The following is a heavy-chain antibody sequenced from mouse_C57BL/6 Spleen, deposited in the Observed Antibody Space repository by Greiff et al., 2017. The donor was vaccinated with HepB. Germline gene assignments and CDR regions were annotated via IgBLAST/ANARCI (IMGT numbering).Heavy chain of an antibody. V-gene: IGHV5-4*01. Sequence: DVKLVESGGGLVKPGGSLKLSCAASGFTFSSYAMSWVRQTPEKRLEWVATISAGGSYTYYPDNVKGRFTISRDNAKNNLYLQMSHLKSEDTAMYYCARDGYDEAWFAYWGQGTLVTVSA. CDR1: GFTFSSYA. CDR3: ARDGYDEAWFAY. CDR2: ISAGGSYT. D-gene: IGHD2-2*01. J-gene: IGHJ3*01.